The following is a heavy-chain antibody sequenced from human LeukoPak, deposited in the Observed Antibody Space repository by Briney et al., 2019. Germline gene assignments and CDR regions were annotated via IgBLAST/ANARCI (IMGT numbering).Heavy chain of an antibody. V-gene: IGHV4-39*01. CDR1: GGSISSSSYY. D-gene: IGHD1-1*01. Sequence: SETLSLTCTVSGGSISSSSYYWGWIRQPPGKGLEWIGSIYYSGSTYHNPSLKSRVTISVDTSKNQFSLKLSSVTAADTAVYYCARRRYYWGDFDYWGQGTLVTVSS. CDR2: IYYSGST. J-gene: IGHJ4*02. CDR3: ARRRYYWGDFDY.